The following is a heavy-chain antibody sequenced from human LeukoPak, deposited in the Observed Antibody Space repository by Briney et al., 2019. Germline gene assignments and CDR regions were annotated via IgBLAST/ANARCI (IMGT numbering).Heavy chain of an antibody. CDR1: GYTFTSYG. CDR3: ARARRSGWYEGFDY. J-gene: IGHJ4*02. CDR2: ISAYNGDT. Sequence: VASVKVSCTASGYTFTSYGISWGRNGPGQGLEWMGWISAYNGDTNYAQKLQGRVTMTTDTSTSTAYMELRSLRSDDTAVYYCARARRSGWYEGFDYWGQGTLVTVSS. V-gene: IGHV1-18*01. D-gene: IGHD6-19*01.